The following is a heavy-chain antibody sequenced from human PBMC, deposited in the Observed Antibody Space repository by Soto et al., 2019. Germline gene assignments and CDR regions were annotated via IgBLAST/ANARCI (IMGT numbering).Heavy chain of an antibody. CDR1: GFTFSSYS. CDR3: ARDQPGYSYGYGLGY. J-gene: IGHJ4*02. D-gene: IGHD5-18*01. CDR2: ISSSSSYL. Sequence: EVQLVESGGGLVKPGGSLRLSCAASGFTFSSYSMNWVRQAPGKGLEWVSSISSSSSYLYYADSVKGRFTISRDNAKNSLFLQMTSLRAGDTAVYYCARDQPGYSYGYGLGYWGQGTLVTVSS. V-gene: IGHV3-21*01.